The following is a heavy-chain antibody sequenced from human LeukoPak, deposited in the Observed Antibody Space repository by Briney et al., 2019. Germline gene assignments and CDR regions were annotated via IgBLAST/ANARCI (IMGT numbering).Heavy chain of an antibody. CDR1: GFTFSSYS. Sequence: GGSLRLSCAASGFTFSSYSMNWVRQAPGKGLEWVSSISSSSSYIYYADSVKGRFTISRDNAKNSLYLQMNSLRAEDTAVYYCARMYYDILTGYPDYFDYWGQGTLVTVSS. CDR2: ISSSSSYI. CDR3: ARMYYDILTGYPDYFDY. V-gene: IGHV3-21*01. J-gene: IGHJ4*02. D-gene: IGHD3-9*01.